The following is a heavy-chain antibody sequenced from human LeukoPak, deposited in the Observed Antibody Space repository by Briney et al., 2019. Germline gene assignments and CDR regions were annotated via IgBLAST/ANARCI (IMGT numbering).Heavy chain of an antibody. J-gene: IGHJ4*02. D-gene: IGHD3-10*01. CDR3: ARDGTYGSGSYYPFDY. Sequence: SETLSLTCAVSGYSISSGYYWGWIRQPPGKGLDWIGSIYHSGSTYYNPSLKSRVTISVDTSKNQFALKLSSVTAADTAVYYCARDGTYGSGSYYPFDYWGQGTLVTVSS. V-gene: IGHV4-38-2*02. CDR1: GYSISSGYY. CDR2: IYHSGST.